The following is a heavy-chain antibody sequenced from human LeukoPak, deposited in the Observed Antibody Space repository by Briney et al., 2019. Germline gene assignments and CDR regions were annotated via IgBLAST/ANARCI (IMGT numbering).Heavy chain of an antibody. CDR2: IRYDGSNK. CDR1: GFTFSSHG. Sequence: GGSLRLSCVASGFTFSSHGMHWVRQAPGKGLEWVAFIRYDGSNKYYADSVKGRFTISRDNSKNTLYLQMNSLRAEDTAVYYCARWEHEIVATIDYWGQGTLVTVSS. J-gene: IGHJ4*02. CDR3: ARWEHEIVATIDY. V-gene: IGHV3-30*02. D-gene: IGHD5-12*01.